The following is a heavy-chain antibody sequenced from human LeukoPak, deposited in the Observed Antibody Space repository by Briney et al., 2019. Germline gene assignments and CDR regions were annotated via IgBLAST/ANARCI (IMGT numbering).Heavy chain of an antibody. V-gene: IGHV3-23*01. J-gene: IGHJ3*02. CDR3: ARDVRPNDAFDI. CDR1: GFTFSSYA. Sequence: GGSLRLSCAASGFTFSSYAMSWVRQAPGKGLEWVSAISGSGGSTYYADSVKGRFTISRDNAKNSLYLQMNSLRAEDTAVYYCARDVRPNDAFDIWGQGTMVTVSS. CDR2: ISGSGGST.